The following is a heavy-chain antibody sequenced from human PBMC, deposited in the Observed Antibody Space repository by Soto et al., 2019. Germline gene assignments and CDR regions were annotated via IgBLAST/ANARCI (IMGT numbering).Heavy chain of an antibody. J-gene: IGHJ4*02. D-gene: IGHD2-21*01. CDR2: INEDGSER. Sequence: EVQLVEPGGGLVQPGGSLRLSCAASGFTFSTYWMSWVRQTPGKGLEWVANINEDGSERYYVDSVKGRFTISRDNAKNSLYLQMNSLRGEDTTVYYWARVWFLGYWGQGTLVTVSS. V-gene: IGHV3-7*05. CDR1: GFTFSTYW. CDR3: ARVWFLGY.